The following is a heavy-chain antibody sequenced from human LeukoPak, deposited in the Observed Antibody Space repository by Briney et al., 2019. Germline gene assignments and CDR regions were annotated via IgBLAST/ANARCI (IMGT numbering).Heavy chain of an antibody. J-gene: IGHJ4*02. CDR2: ISSSSSTI. D-gene: IGHD5-18*01. Sequence: GGSLRLSCAASGFTFSSYTMNWVRQAPGKGLEGVSYISSSSSTIYYADSVKGRFTISRDNAKNSLYLQMNSLRDEDTAVYYCARYVDTTMLTWGQGTLVTVSS. CDR1: GFTFSSYT. CDR3: ARYVDTTMLT. V-gene: IGHV3-48*02.